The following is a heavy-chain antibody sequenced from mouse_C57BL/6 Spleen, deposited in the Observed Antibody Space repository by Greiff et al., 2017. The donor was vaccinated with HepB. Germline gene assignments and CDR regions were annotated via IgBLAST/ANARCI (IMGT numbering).Heavy chain of an antibody. CDR2: ISSGSSTI. Sequence: DVMLVESGGGLVKPGGSLKLSCAASGFTFSDYGMHWVRQAPEKGLEWVAYISSGSSTIYYADTVKGRFTISRDNAKNTLFLQMTSLRSEDTAMYYCARKYYGSSNFDYWGQGTTLTVSS. V-gene: IGHV5-17*01. D-gene: IGHD1-1*01. CDR3: ARKYYGSSNFDY. J-gene: IGHJ2*01. CDR1: GFTFSDYG.